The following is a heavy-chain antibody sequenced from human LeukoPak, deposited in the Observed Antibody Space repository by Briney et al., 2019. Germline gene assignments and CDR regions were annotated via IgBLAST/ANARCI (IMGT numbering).Heavy chain of an antibody. Sequence: GGSLRLSCAATGFTVSSNHMSWVRQAPGKGLEWGSVIYSGGSTDDADSVKGRFTISRKTSKNPLYLQMNSMRVEDTAVYYCARAPRYSDVFNIWGQGQWSPSLQ. J-gene: IGHJ3*02. V-gene: IGHV3-66*01. CDR1: GFTVSSNH. CDR3: ARAPRYSDVFNI. CDR2: IYSGGST. D-gene: IGHD2-15*01.